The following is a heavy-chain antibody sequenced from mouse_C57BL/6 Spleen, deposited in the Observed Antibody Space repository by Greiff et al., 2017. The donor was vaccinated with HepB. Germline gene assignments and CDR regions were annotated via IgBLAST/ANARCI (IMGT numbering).Heavy chain of an antibody. CDR3: ASYGSWFAY. CDR1: GFTFSSYA. CDR2: ISDGGSYT. J-gene: IGHJ3*01. Sequence: EVHLVESGGGLVKPGGSLKLSCAASGFTFSSYAMSWVRQTPEKRLEWVATISDGGSYTYYPDNVKGRFTISRDNAKNNLYLQMSHLKSEDTAMYYCASYGSWFAYWGQGTLVTVSA. V-gene: IGHV5-4*01. D-gene: IGHD2-2*01.